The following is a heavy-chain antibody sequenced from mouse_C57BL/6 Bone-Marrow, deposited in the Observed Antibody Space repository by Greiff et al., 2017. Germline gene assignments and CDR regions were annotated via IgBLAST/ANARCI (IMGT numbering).Heavy chain of an antibody. CDR2: IDPSDSYT. V-gene: IGHV1-59*01. CDR1: GYTFTSYW. J-gene: IGHJ3*01. CDR3: AREAIYYDYDGAWFAY. Sequence: VQLQQPGAELVRPRTSVKLSCKASGYTFTSYWMHWVKQRPGQGLEWIGVIDPSDSYTNYNQKFKGKATLTVDTSSSTAYMQLSSLTSEDSAVYYCAREAIYYDYDGAWFAYWGQGTLVTVSA. D-gene: IGHD2-4*01.